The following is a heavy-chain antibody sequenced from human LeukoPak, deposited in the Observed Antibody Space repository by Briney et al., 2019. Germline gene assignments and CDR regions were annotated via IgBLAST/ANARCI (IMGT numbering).Heavy chain of an antibody. V-gene: IGHV3-21*06. CDR2: ISVGGNYI. J-gene: IGHJ4*02. Sequence: PGGSLRLSCAASGFTFSSYSMNWVRQAPGKGLQWVSSISVGGNYIYYADSVKGRFTISRDNTKNIMFLQMNSLRSDDTALYYCARLRVASHSFDSWGQGTLVSVSS. CDR1: GFTFSSYS. CDR3: ARLRVASHSFDS.